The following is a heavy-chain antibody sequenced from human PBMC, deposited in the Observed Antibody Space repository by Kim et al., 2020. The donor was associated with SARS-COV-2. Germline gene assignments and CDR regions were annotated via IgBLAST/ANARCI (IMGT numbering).Heavy chain of an antibody. J-gene: IGHJ4*02. D-gene: IGHD2-2*01. Sequence: CGKGRLTISRDNSKNTLYLQMNSLRAEEMGVYYCGKDRTIVVVPAATFDYWGQGTLVTVSP. V-gene: IGHV3-30*02. CDR3: GKDRTIVVVPAATFDY.